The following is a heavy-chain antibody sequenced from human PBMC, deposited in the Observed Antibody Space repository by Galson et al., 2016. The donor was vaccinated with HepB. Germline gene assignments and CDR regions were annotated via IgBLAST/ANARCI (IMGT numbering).Heavy chain of an antibody. D-gene: IGHD6-19*01. J-gene: IGHJ4*01. Sequence: SLRLSCAASGFTFKNYAMHWVRQAPGKGLEWVAGVSWNSGSVDSAASVRGRFTISRDNGRNSLYLQMNSLRGEDTAFYFCAKDRCSSGWYRALDYWGHGSLVAVSS. CDR2: VSWNSGSV. V-gene: IGHV3-9*01. CDR3: AKDRCSSGWYRALDY. CDR1: GFTFKNYA.